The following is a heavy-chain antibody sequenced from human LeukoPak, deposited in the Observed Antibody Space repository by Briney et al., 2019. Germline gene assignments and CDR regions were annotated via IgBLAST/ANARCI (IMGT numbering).Heavy chain of an antibody. CDR1: GGSISNENW. Sequence: PSETLSLTCTVSGGSISNENWWSWVRQPPGKGLEWIGEIHHRGGTNYNPSLRSRVTISIDTSENQFSLKLTSVTAADTAVYYCATPNYAFNIWGQGTMVTVS. CDR3: ATPNYAFNI. J-gene: IGHJ3*02. D-gene: IGHD2-8*01. CDR2: IHHRGGT. V-gene: IGHV4-4*02.